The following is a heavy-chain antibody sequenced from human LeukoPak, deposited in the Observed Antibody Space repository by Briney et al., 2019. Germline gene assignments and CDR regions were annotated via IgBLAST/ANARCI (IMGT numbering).Heavy chain of an antibody. Sequence: ASVKVSCEASGYTFTTYAIHWVRQAPGRRLEWMGWINVGNANTKYPQKLQGRVTITRDTSASTAYMELSTLRSEDTAVYYCARVPYYYDNNWFDPWGQGTLVTVSS. CDR1: GYTFTTYA. V-gene: IGHV1-3*01. J-gene: IGHJ5*02. D-gene: IGHD3-22*01. CDR2: INVGNANT. CDR3: ARVPYYYDNNWFDP.